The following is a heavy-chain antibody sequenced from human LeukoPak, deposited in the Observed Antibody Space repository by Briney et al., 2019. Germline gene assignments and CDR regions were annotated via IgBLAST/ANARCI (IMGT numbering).Heavy chain of an antibody. CDR3: ARQRRYFDL. V-gene: IGHV4-59*01. CDR2: IYYSGST. CDR1: GGSISSYY. Sequence: SETLSLTCTVSGGSISSYYWSWIRQPPGKGLEWIGYIYYSGSTDYNPSLKSRVTISVDTSKNQFSLKLSSVTAADTAVYYCARQRRYFDLWGRGTLVTVSS. J-gene: IGHJ2*01.